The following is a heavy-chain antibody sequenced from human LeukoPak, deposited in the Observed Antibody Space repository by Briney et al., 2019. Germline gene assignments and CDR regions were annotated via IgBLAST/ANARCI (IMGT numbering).Heavy chain of an antibody. CDR2: ISWNSGSI. D-gene: IGHD1-26*01. CDR1: GFTFDDYA. V-gene: IGHV3-9*01. J-gene: IGHJ3*02. Sequence: GGSLRLSCAASGFTFDDYAMHWVRQAPGKGLEWVSGISWNSGSIGYADSVKGRFTISRDNAKNSLYLQMNSLRAEDTALYYCAKGQWELPHDAFDIWGQGTMVTVS. CDR3: AKGQWELPHDAFDI.